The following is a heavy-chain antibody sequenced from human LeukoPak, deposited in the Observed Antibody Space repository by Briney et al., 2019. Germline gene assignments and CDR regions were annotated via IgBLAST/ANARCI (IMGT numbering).Heavy chain of an antibody. J-gene: IGHJ4*02. V-gene: IGHV3-74*01. D-gene: IGHD4-23*01. CDR2: INSDGSST. CDR1: GFTFSSYW. Sequence: GGSLRLSCAASGFTFSSYWMHWVRQAPGKGLVRVSRINSDGSSTSYADSVKGRFTISRDNAKNTLYLQMNSLRAEDTAVYYCARDYAEDYGGNSGAPIDYWGQGTLVTVSS. CDR3: ARDYAEDYGGNSGAPIDY.